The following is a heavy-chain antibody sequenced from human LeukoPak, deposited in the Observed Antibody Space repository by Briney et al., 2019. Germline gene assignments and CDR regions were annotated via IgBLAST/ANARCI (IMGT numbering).Heavy chain of an antibody. Sequence: GGSLRLSCAPSGFTFSSYSKNWVRQAPGKGLKWVSSITSISSYIYYADSVKGRFTISRDNAKDSLYLQMNSLRAEDTAVYYCARGYSSSPNSFDYWGQGTLVTVSS. CDR2: ITSISSYI. J-gene: IGHJ4*02. CDR3: ARGYSSSPNSFDY. D-gene: IGHD6-13*01. V-gene: IGHV3-21*01. CDR1: GFTFSSYS.